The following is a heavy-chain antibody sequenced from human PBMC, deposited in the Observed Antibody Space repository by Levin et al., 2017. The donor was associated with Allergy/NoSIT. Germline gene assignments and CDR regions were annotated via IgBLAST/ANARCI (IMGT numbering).Heavy chain of an antibody. V-gene: IGHV1-18*01. CDR3: ARALIGLYYYYGMDV. CDR2: ISAYNGNT. J-gene: IGHJ6*02. D-gene: IGHD2-21*01. Sequence: ASVKVSCKASGYTFTSYGISWVRQAPGQGLEWMGWISAYNGNTNYAQKLQGRVTMTTDTSTSTAYMELRSLRSDDTAVYYCARALIGLYYYYGMDVWGQGTTVTVSS. CDR1: GYTFTSYG.